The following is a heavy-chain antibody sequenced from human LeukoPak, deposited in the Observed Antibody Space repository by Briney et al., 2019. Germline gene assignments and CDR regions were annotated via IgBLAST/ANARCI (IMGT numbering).Heavy chain of an antibody. V-gene: IGHV3-30*18. CDR1: GFTFSSYG. CDR3: AKDRLYGDYGLGWFDP. J-gene: IGHJ5*02. CDR2: ISYDGSNK. D-gene: IGHD4-17*01. Sequence: GGSLRLSCAASGFTFSSYGMHWVRQAPGKGLEWVAVISYDGSNKYYADSVKGRFTISRDNSKNTLYLQMNSLRAEDTAVYYCAKDRLYGDYGLGWFDPWGQGTLVTVSS.